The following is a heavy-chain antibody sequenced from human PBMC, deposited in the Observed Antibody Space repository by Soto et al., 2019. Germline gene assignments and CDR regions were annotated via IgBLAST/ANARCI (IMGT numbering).Heavy chain of an antibody. V-gene: IGHV3-74*03. CDR3: TRGHYYGMDV. CDR2: TNTDGTAT. CDR1: GFTFNAYW. Sequence: EVQLGESGGDLVQPGGSLRLSCAASGFTFNAYWMHWVRQAPGKGLVWVSRTNTDGTATTYADSVEGRFTISRDNAKNMLYLQMNSLRAEDTAVYYCTRGHYYGMDVWGQGTTVTVSS. J-gene: IGHJ6*02.